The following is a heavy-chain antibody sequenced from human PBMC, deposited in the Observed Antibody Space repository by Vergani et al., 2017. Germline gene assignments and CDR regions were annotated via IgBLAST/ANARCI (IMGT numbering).Heavy chain of an antibody. CDR1: GFPFSSYA. D-gene: IGHD3-10*01. CDR2: ISGSGGST. Sequence: EVQLLESGGGLVKPGGSLSLSCAASGFPFSSYAMSWVRQSPGKGLEGVSAISGSGGSTYYADSVKGRFTISRDNSKTTLYLQMNSLRAEDTAVYYCASGSYYNADYWGQGTLVTVSS. J-gene: IGHJ4*02. CDR3: ASGSYYNADY. V-gene: IGHV3-23*01.